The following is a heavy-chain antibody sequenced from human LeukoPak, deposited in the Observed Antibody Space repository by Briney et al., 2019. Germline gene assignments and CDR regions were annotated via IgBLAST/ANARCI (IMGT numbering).Heavy chain of an antibody. CDR2: IKQDGSQK. D-gene: IGHD3-3*01. Sequence: GVPLRLSCAASGFTFSSYWMSWVRQAPGKGLEWVANIKQDGSQKYYVDSVKGRFTISRDNAKNSLYLQMNSLRAEDTAVYYCARDVGYDFWSGYNNWFDPWGQGTLVTVSS. V-gene: IGHV3-7*01. J-gene: IGHJ5*02. CDR1: GFTFSSYW. CDR3: ARDVGYDFWSGYNNWFDP.